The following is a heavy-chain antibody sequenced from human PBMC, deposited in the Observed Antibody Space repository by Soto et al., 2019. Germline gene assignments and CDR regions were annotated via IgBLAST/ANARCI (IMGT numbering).Heavy chain of an antibody. CDR2: IYHSGST. CDR1: GGSISSGNW. Sequence: PSEPLSLTCAVSGGSISSGNWWSWVRQPPGKGLEWIGEIYHSGSTNYNPSLKSRVTISVDTSKNQFSLKLSSVTAADTAVYYCARVRLAAAQVRKSFFDYWGQGTLVTVSS. D-gene: IGHD6-13*01. V-gene: IGHV4-4*02. CDR3: ARVRLAAAQVRKSFFDY. J-gene: IGHJ4*02.